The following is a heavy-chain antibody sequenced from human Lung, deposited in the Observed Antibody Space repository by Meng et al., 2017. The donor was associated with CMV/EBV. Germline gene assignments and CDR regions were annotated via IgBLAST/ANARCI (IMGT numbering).Heavy chain of an antibody. Sequence: GGSXRLXCAASGFTVTSNSMTWVRQAPGEGLECVSVIYSGGDTKYANSVKGRFTISSDNSKNTLFLQMNYLKPGDTAVYYCARNSLDYDAFDIWGQGTMVTFSS. CDR2: IYSGGDT. CDR3: ARNSLDYDAFDI. CDR1: GFTVTSNS. V-gene: IGHV3-53*01. D-gene: IGHD3-9*01. J-gene: IGHJ3*02.